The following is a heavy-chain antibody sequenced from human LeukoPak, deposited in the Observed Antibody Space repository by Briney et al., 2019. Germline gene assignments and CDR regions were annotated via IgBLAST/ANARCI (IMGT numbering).Heavy chain of an antibody. Sequence: PGGSLRLSCAASGFSVGSNYMSWVRQAPGKGLEWVSVIYTGGTTHYAESVMGRFTISRDDSHNTVHLHMSGLRAEDTAVYCCAREGRFQSFDYWGQGTLVAVSS. V-gene: IGHV3-53*01. J-gene: IGHJ4*02. CDR1: GFSVGSNY. CDR2: IYTGGTT. CDR3: AREGRFQSFDY.